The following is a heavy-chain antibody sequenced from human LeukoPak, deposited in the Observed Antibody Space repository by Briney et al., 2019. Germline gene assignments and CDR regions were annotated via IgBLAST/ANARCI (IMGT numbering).Heavy chain of an antibody. V-gene: IGHV1-18*01. Sequence: ASVRVSCKASGYTFTSYGISWVRQALGQGLEWMGWISAYNGNTSYAQKLQGRVTMTTDTSTSTAYMELRSLRSDDTAVYYCATNPTTTVVTRFDYWGQGTLVTVSS. CDR3: ATNPTTTVVTRFDY. CDR1: GYTFTSYG. D-gene: IGHD4-23*01. J-gene: IGHJ4*02. CDR2: ISAYNGNT.